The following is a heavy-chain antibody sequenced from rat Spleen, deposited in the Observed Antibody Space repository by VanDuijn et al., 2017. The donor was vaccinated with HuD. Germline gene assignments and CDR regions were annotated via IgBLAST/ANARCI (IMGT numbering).Heavy chain of an antibody. V-gene: IGHV2S12*01. D-gene: IGHD1-6*01. CDR3: TREGLMYTTDIPHY. CDR1: GFSLTSNG. CDR2: ISSGGST. J-gene: IGHJ2*01. Sequence: QVQLKESGPGLVQPSQTLSLTCTVSGFSLTSNGVSWVRQPPGKGLEWIAAISSGGSTYYNSGLKSRLSISRDISRGQVFLKMNSLQTEDTAIYFCTREGLMYTTDIPHYWGQGVMVTVSS.